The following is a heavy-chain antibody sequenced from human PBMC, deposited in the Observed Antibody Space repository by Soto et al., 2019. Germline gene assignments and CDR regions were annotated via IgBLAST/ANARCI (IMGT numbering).Heavy chain of an antibody. CDR1: GASISSGGYF. CDR3: ARDSSGPGYSYGKFDY. CDR2: IYYSGIT. J-gene: IGHJ4*02. V-gene: IGHV4-31*03. D-gene: IGHD5-18*01. Sequence: LSLTCTVSGASISSGGYFWTWIRQRPGKGLEWIGNIYYSGITYYNPSLRSRVSISLDPSESQFSLKVNSVTAADTAVYYCARDSSGPGYSYGKFDYWGQGALVTVSS.